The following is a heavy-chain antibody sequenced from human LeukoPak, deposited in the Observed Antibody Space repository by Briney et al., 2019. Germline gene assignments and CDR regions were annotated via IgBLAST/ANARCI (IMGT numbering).Heavy chain of an antibody. D-gene: IGHD6-13*01. CDR1: GFTFSRYY. V-gene: IGHV3-74*01. CDR2: INSDGSST. CDR3: TRVFVGDEYSSSGY. J-gene: IGHJ4*02. Sequence: GGSLRLSCAASGFTFSRYYMHWVRQAPGKGLVWVSRINSDGSSTTYADAVKGRFTISRDNTKNTLYLQMNSLKVEDTAVYYCTRVFVGDEYSSSGYWGQGTLVTVSS.